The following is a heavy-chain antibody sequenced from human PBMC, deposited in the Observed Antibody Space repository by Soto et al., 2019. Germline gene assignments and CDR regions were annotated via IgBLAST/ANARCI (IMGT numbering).Heavy chain of an antibody. D-gene: IGHD3-3*01. Sequence: ASVKVSCKASGYTYTNYGISWVRQAPGQGLEWMGWISAYKGNTNYAQKPQGRVTMTTDTSTNTAYMELRSLRSDDTAVYYCARVITIFGVVPDPHDDFDVWGQGTMVTVS. CDR1: GYTYTNYG. CDR3: ARVITIFGVVPDPHDDFDV. CDR2: ISAYKGNT. V-gene: IGHV1-18*01. J-gene: IGHJ3*01.